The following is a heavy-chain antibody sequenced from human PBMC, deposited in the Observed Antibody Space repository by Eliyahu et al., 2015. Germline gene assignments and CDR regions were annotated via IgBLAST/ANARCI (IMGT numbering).Heavy chain of an antibody. J-gene: IGHJ4*02. V-gene: IGHV3-23*01. CDR1: GFXFSPCA. CDR3: AKFREGGQQLVPFDY. CDR2: ISDRGGST. Sequence: EVQLLESGGGLVQPGGSLRLSCVASGFXFSPCAMXWVRQAPGKGLEWVSGISDRGGSTYHADSVKGRFTISRDNSKNTLYLQMNSLRAEDTAIYYCAKFREGGQQLVPFDYWGLGTLVTVSS. D-gene: IGHD6-13*01.